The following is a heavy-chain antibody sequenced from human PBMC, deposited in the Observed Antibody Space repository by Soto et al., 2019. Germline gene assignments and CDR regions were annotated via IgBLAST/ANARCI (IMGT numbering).Heavy chain of an antibody. V-gene: IGHV1-69*01. J-gene: IGHJ5*02. CDR3: ARDYFSSGWPTGNWFDP. D-gene: IGHD6-19*01. CDR2: IIPIFGTA. CDR1: GGTFSSYA. Sequence: QVQLVQSGAEVKKPGSSVKVSCKASGGTFSSYAISWVRQAPGQGLEWLVGIIPIFGTANYAQKFQGRVTITADESTSTAYMEMSSLRSEETAVYYCARDYFSSGWPTGNWFDPWGQGTLVTVSS.